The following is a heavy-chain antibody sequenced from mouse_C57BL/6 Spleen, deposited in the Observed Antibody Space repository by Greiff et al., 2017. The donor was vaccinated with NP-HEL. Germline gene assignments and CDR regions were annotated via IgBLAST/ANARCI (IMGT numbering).Heavy chain of an antibody. J-gene: IGHJ1*01. Sequence: EVQLVESGGGLVQPGGSLSLSCAASGFTFTDYYMSWVRQPPGKALEWLGFIRNKANGYTTEYSASVKGRFTISRDNSQSILYLQMNALRAEDSATYYCARGGYDGCFVVWGPGTTVTVSS. D-gene: IGHD2-2*01. CDR1: GFTFTDYY. CDR2: IRNKANGYTT. V-gene: IGHV7-3*01. CDR3: ARGGYDGCFVV.